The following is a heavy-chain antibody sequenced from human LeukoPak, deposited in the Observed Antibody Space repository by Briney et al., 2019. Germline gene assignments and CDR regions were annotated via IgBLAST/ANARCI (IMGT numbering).Heavy chain of an antibody. CDR3: VGMYSSGWYGDAFDI. CDR2: MNPNSGNT. V-gene: IGHV1-8*01. J-gene: IGHJ3*02. CDR1: GYTFTSYD. D-gene: IGHD6-19*01. Sequence: ASVKVSCKASGYTFTSYDINWVRQATGQGLEWMGWMNPNSGNTGYAQKFQGRVTMTRNTSISTAYMELSSLRSEDTAVHYCVGMYSSGWYGDAFDIWGQGTMVTVSS.